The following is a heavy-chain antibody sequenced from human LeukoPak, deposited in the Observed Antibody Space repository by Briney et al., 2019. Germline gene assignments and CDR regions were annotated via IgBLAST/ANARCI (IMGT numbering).Heavy chain of an antibody. Sequence: SETLSLTCAVYGGSFSGYYWSWIRQPPGKGLEWIGEINHSGSTNYNPSLKSRVTISVDTSKNQFSLKLSSVTAADTAVYYCARVARTITIFGVVLEAPFDYWGQGTLVTVSS. CDR2: INHSGST. J-gene: IGHJ4*02. D-gene: IGHD3-3*01. CDR1: GGSFSGYY. V-gene: IGHV4-34*01. CDR3: ARVARTITIFGVVLEAPFDY.